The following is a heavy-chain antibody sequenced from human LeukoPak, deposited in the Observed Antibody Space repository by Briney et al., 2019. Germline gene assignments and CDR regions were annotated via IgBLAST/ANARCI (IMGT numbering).Heavy chain of an antibody. Sequence: GGSLTLTCAASGFTFSGYAMSWVRQAPGKGLEWVSAISGSGGSTYYADSAKGRFTISRDNSKSTLYLQMHSLRAEDTAIYYCAKDLTRGYFDWLKARFDYWGQGDLVSVSS. CDR1: GFTFSGYA. D-gene: IGHD3-9*01. J-gene: IGHJ4*02. CDR2: ISGSGGST. V-gene: IGHV3-23*01. CDR3: AKDLTRGYFDWLKARFDY.